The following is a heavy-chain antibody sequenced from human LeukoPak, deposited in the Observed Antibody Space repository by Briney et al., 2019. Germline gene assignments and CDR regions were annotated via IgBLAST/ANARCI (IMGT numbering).Heavy chain of an antibody. D-gene: IGHD4-17*01. J-gene: IGHJ4*02. CDR2: ISGSGGST. V-gene: IGHV3-23*01. Sequence: GGSMRLSCGASGLTLSSYAMRWVPQAPGKGLECVSAISGSGGSTYYADSAKGRFTISRDNSKNTLYLQMNSLRAEDTAVYYCANEYYGDLFWGQGTLVTVSS. CDR1: GLTLSSYA. CDR3: ANEYYGDLF.